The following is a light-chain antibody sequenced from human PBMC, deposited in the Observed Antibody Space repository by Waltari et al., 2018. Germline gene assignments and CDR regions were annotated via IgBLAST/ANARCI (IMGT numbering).Light chain of an antibody. Sequence: EIVLTQSPGTVSLSPGERATLACRASQGVGKYLAWYQQRPGQAPRLLLYHASIRATGIPDRFSGSGYGTDFSLTISRLEPEDFAVYYCQKYDCLPATFGQGTTVEIK. CDR1: QGVGKY. CDR3: QKYDCLPAT. J-gene: IGKJ1*01. CDR2: HAS. V-gene: IGKV3-20*01.